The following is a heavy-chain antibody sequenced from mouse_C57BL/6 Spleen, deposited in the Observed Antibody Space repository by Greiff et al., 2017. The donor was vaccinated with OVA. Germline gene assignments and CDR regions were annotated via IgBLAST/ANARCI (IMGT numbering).Heavy chain of an antibody. Sequence: QSCKASGYTFTSYWMQWVKQRPGQGLEWIGEIDPSDSYTNYNQKFKGKATLTVDTSSSTAYMQLSSLTSEDSAVYYCARKGGSRWYFDVWGTGTTVTVSS. CDR1: GYTFTSYW. J-gene: IGHJ1*03. CDR2: IDPSDSYT. D-gene: IGHD1-1*02. V-gene: IGHV1-50*01. CDR3: ARKGGSRWYFDV.